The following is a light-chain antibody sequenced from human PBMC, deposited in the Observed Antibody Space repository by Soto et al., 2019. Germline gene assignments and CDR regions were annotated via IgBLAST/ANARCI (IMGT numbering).Light chain of an antibody. CDR3: QQYDNLPPDT. V-gene: IGKV1-33*01. Sequence: DIQMTQSPSSLSASVGDRVTITCRACQDIGNFLNWYQQTPGKAPRLLIYDGSNLEIGVPSWFNASESGTEFTFTVPSLQPEDITTYHCQQYDNLPPDTFGRGNKLDLK. J-gene: IGKJ2*01. CDR2: DGS. CDR1: QDIGNF.